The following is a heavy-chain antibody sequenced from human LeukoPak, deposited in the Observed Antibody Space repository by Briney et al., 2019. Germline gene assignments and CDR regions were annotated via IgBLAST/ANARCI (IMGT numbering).Heavy chain of an antibody. CDR3: ARDLICTNGVCLYYLDY. V-gene: IGHV3-20*04. Sequence: PGGSLRLSCAASGFTFDDYGMSWVRQAPGKGLEWVSGTNWNGGSTGYADSVKGRFTISRDNAKHSLYLQMNSLRAEHTAWYYCARDLICTNGVCLYYLDYWGQGTLVTVSS. J-gene: IGHJ4*02. CDR1: GFTFDDYG. D-gene: IGHD2-8*01. CDR2: TNWNGGST.